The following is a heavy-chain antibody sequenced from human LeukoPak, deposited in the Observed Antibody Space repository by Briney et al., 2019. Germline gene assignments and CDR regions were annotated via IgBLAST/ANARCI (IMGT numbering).Heavy chain of an antibody. J-gene: IGHJ4*02. V-gene: IGHV4-34*01. D-gene: IGHD6-13*01. CDR1: GGSFSGYY. Sequence: PSETLSLTCAVYGGSFSGYYWSWVRQPPGKGLEWIGEINHSGSTNYNPSLKSRITISVDTSNNQFSLRLTSVTAADTAVYYCARGRYLTTSGGAAAGFLDYWGQGSLVTVST. CDR2: INHSGST. CDR3: ARGRYLTTSGGAAAGFLDY.